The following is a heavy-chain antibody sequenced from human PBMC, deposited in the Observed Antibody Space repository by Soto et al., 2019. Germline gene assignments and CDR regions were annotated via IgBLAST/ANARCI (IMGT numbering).Heavy chain of an antibody. J-gene: IGHJ6*02. D-gene: IGHD2-2*01. CDR2: LIPISDTT. Sequence: QVQLVQSGAEVKKPGSSVKVSCKASGGTFSSYAISWVRQAPGQGLEWMGGLIPISDTTNYAQKFQGRVTITADESTSTAYMERSSLRSEDTAVYYCARSQGSSTSLEIYYYYYYGMDVWGQGTTVTVSS. CDR1: GGTFSSYA. CDR3: ARSQGSSTSLEIYYYYYYGMDV. V-gene: IGHV1-69*01.